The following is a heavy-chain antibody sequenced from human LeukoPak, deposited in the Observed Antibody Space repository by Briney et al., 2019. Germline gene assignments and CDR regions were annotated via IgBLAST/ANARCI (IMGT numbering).Heavy chain of an antibody. D-gene: IGHD4-17*01. CDR1: SGSISSGGCY. Sequence: PSETLSLTCTVSSGSISSGGCYWSWIRHLPGKGLEWIGYIYSSGTTYYNPSHNSRVSISVDTSKNQFSLQLPSVTAADTAIYYCASRCGDYYTYFYYYMDVWGKGTTVTVSS. CDR3: ASRCGDYYTYFYYYMDV. V-gene: IGHV4-31*03. J-gene: IGHJ6*03. CDR2: IYSSGTT.